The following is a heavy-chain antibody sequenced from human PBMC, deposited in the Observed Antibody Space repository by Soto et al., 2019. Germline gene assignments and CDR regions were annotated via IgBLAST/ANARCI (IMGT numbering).Heavy chain of an antibody. Sequence: HPVVSLRLSCAGSGFTFSNFWMHWFRQAPGKGLVWVARINTDGSVTSHADSVKGRFTISRDNAKSTLYLQMNSLREEDSAMYYCARQTGMGATNYWGRVALVSV. CDR3: ARQTGMGATNY. CDR1: GFTFSNFW. D-gene: IGHD1-26*01. J-gene: IGHJ4*02. CDR2: INTDGSVT. V-gene: IGHV3-74*01.